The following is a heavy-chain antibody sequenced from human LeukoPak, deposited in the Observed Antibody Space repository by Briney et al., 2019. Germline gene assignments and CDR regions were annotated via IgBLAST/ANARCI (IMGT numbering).Heavy chain of an antibody. CDR3: ARASYSSSWYYFDY. Sequence: PSETLSLTCTVSGGSISSYYWSWIRQPAGKGLEWIGRIYTSGSTNYNPSLKSRVTMPVDTSKNQFSLKLSSVTAADTAVYYCARASYSSSWYYFDYWGQGTLVTVSS. D-gene: IGHD6-13*01. CDR2: IYTSGST. J-gene: IGHJ4*02. CDR1: GGSISSYY. V-gene: IGHV4-4*07.